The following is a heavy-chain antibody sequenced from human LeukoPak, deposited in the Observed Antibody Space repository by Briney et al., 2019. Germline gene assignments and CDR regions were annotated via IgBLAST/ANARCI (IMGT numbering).Heavy chain of an antibody. V-gene: IGHV3-48*01. CDR1: GFTFSSYS. J-gene: IGHJ4*02. Sequence: GGSLRLSCAASGFTFSSYSMNWVRQAPGKGLEWVSYISSSSSTIYYADSVKGRFTISRDNAKNSLYLQMNSLRAEVTAVYYCARDLTGYARYFDYWGQGTLVTVSS. CDR2: ISSSSSTI. CDR3: ARDLTGYARYFDY. D-gene: IGHD3-9*01.